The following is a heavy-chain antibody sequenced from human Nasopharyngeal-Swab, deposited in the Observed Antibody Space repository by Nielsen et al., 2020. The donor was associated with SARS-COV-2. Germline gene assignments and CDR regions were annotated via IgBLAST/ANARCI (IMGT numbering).Heavy chain of an antibody. D-gene: IGHD1-26*01. Sequence: GESLKISCAASGFTFSSYAMSWVRQAPGEGLEWVSAISGSGGSTYYADSVKGRFTISRDNSKNTLYLQMNSLRAEDTAVYYCAKDREPLMGALFDIWGQGTMVTVSS. V-gene: IGHV3-23*01. CDR2: ISGSGGST. CDR3: AKDREPLMGALFDI. J-gene: IGHJ3*02. CDR1: GFTFSSYA.